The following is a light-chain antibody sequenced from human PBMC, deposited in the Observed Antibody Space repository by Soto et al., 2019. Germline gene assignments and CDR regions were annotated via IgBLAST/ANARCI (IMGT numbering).Light chain of an antibody. Sequence: DIQMTQSPSTLSASVGDRVTITCRASQSISNWLAWYQQKPGKAPKLLIYKASSLESGVPSRFSGSGSGTEFTLTISSLQPDDFAPYYCQHYNSYSITFGQGTRLEIK. J-gene: IGKJ5*01. CDR1: QSISNW. CDR2: KAS. V-gene: IGKV1-5*03. CDR3: QHYNSYSIT.